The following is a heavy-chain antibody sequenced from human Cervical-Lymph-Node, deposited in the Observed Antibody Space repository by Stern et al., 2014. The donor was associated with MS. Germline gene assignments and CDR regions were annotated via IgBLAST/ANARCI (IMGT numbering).Heavy chain of an antibody. CDR2: TWYDGSND. J-gene: IGHJ6*02. CDR1: GFPFGSYT. D-gene: IGHD6-19*01. CDR3: ARSAFSKYTTGWYFYGMDV. Sequence: QVQLVESGGGLVKPGGSLRLSCTASGFPFGSYTMNWVRRAPGKGLEWVAATWYDGSNDYYADSVKGRFTISRDNSKNTLYLQMSSLRAEDTAVYYCARSAFSKYTTGWYFYGMDVWGLGTTVTVSS. V-gene: IGHV3-33*08.